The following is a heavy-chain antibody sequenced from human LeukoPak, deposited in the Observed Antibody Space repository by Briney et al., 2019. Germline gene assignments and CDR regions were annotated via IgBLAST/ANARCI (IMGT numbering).Heavy chain of an antibody. CDR3: ARDSRGYSYGFDY. CDR1: GFTFSNYW. Sequence: GGSLRLSCAASGFTFSNYWMHWVRQAPGKGLEWVSVIYSGGSTYYADSVKGRFTISRDNSKNTLYLQMNSLRAEDTAVYYCARDSRGYSYGFDYWGQGTLVTVSS. V-gene: IGHV3-53*01. J-gene: IGHJ4*02. D-gene: IGHD5-18*01. CDR2: IYSGGST.